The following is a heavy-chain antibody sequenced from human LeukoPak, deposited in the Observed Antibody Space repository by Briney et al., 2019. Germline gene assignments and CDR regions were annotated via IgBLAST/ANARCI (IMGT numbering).Heavy chain of an antibody. CDR2: ISGSGGST. D-gene: IGHD3-22*01. CDR3: AVLPNYYDSSGYYRY. Sequence: PGGSLRLSYAACGFTFSSYAMSWVRQAPGKGLEWVAAISGSGGSTYYADSVKGRFTISRDNSKNTLYLQMNSLRAEDTAVYYCAVLPNYYDSSGYYRYWGQGTLVTVSS. J-gene: IGHJ4*02. CDR1: GFTFSSYA. V-gene: IGHV3-23*01.